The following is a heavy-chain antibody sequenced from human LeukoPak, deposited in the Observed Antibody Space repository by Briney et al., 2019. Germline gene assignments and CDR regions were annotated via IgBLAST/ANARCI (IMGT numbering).Heavy chain of an antibody. Sequence: SETLRLTCSVSGGSISDYYWSWIRQSPGKGLEWIGYIYSSGSTMYNASLKTRVTISLDTSRNQFSLRLKSVTAADTAVFYCARHFSSVHWYFDLWGRGTLVTVSS. CDR2: IYSSGST. J-gene: IGHJ2*01. D-gene: IGHD2/OR15-2a*01. V-gene: IGHV4-59*08. CDR1: GGSISDYY. CDR3: ARHFSSVHWYFDL.